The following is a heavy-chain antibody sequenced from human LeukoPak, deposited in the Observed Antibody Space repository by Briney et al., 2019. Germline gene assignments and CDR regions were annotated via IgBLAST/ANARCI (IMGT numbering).Heavy chain of an antibody. Sequence: PSETLSLTCTVSGGSISSYYWSWIRQPPGKGLEWIGYIYYSGSTNYNPSLKSRVTISVDTSKNQFSLKLSSVTAADTAVYYCARHGPNCYGSGSYYPPYNWFDPWGQGTLVTVSS. CDR3: ARHGPNCYGSGSYYPPYNWFDP. V-gene: IGHV4-59*08. CDR1: GGSISSYY. J-gene: IGHJ5*02. D-gene: IGHD3-10*01. CDR2: IYYSGST.